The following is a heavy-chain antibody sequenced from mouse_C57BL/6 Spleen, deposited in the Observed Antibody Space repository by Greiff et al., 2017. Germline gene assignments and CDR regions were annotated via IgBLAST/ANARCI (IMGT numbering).Heavy chain of an antibody. Sequence: VQLQQSGAELVKPGASVKMSCKASGYTFTTYPIEWMKQNHGKSLEWIGNFHPYNDDTKYNEKFKGKATLTVEKSSSTVYLELSRLTSDDSAVYYCARGIYYDYDDEYYFDYWGQGTTLTVSS. D-gene: IGHD2-4*01. CDR1: GYTFTTYP. CDR3: ARGIYYDYDDEYYFDY. V-gene: IGHV1-47*01. CDR2: FHPYNDDT. J-gene: IGHJ2*01.